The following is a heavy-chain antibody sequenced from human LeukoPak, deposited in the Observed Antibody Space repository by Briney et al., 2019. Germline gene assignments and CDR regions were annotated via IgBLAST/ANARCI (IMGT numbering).Heavy chain of an antibody. J-gene: IGHJ3*02. D-gene: IGHD3-16*01. V-gene: IGHV3-72*01. CDR1: GFTFSDYI. Sequence: GGSLRLSCAASGFTFSDYILDWVRQAPGKGLEWVGRIRRGANSYTTAYAASVKGRFSIARDDSKNSLYLHIKSLKPEDTAVYHCSRDGGEGGNSAFDIWGQGTMVTVSS. CDR2: IRRGANSYTT. CDR3: SRDGGEGGNSAFDI.